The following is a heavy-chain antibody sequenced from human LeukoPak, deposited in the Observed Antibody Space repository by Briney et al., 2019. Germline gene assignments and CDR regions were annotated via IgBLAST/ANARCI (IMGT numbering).Heavy chain of an antibody. Sequence: SVKVSCKASGFTFTSSAMQWVRQARGQRLEWIGWIVVGSGNTNYAQKLQGRVTMTTDTSTSTAYMELRSLRSDDTAVYYCARGQWELLAHGAFDIWGQGTMVTVSS. CDR3: ARGQWELLAHGAFDI. V-gene: IGHV1-58*02. CDR2: IVVGSGNT. D-gene: IGHD1-26*01. J-gene: IGHJ3*02. CDR1: GFTFTSSA.